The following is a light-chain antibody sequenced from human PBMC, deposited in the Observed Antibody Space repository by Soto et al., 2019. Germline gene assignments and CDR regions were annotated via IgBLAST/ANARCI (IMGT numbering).Light chain of an antibody. CDR2: FNT. Sequence: QSVLTLPPSASGTPGQRVTFSCSGSGSNIGSNAVNWYQQLPGTAPKLLIYFNTQRPSGVPDRFSGSKSGTSASLAISGLQSEDEADYYCAAWDDSLTGLLIGGGTKLTVL. CDR1: GSNIGSNA. J-gene: IGLJ2*01. V-gene: IGLV1-44*01. CDR3: AAWDDSLTGLL.